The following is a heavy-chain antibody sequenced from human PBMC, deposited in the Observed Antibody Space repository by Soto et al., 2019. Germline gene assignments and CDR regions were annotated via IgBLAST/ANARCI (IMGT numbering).Heavy chain of an antibody. CDR2: INSDGSGT. Sequence: EVQLVESGGGLVQPGGSLRLSCAASGFTFSSYWMHWVRQAPGKGLVWVSRINSDGSGTKYADSVRGRFTISRDNAKNTLYLQMNSLRAEDTAVYYCANERRTEDDCWGQGTLVTVSS. CDR1: GFTFSSYW. J-gene: IGHJ4*02. D-gene: IGHD1-1*01. V-gene: IGHV3-74*03. CDR3: ANERRTEDDC.